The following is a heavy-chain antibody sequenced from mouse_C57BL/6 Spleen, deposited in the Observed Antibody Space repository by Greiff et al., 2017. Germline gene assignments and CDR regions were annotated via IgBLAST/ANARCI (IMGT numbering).Heavy chain of an antibody. D-gene: IGHD2-4*01. CDR3: ERDDYDVDVDY. J-gene: IGHJ2*01. V-gene: IGHV1-26*01. Sequence: VQLQQSGPELVKPGASVKISCKASGYTFTDYYMNWVKQSHGKSLEWIGDINPNNGGTSYNQKFKGKATLTVDKSSSTAYMELRSLTSEDSAVYYCERDDYDVDVDYWGQGTTLTVSS. CDR2: INPNNGGT. CDR1: GYTFTDYY.